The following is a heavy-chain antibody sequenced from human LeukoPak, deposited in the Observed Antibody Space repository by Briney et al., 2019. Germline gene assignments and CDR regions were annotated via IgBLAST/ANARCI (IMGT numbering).Heavy chain of an antibody. V-gene: IGHV3-15*01. CDR3: CWDDKGLFDY. CDR2: MKSIASGGTT. D-gene: IGHD3-22*01. Sequence: GGSLRLSCAASGFTFSHAWMSWVRQAPGKGLGWVGRMKSIASGGTTDYAAPVKGRFTISRDDSKDTFYLQMNSLKTDDTAVYYCCWDDKGLFDYWGQGTLVTVSS. J-gene: IGHJ4*02. CDR1: GFTFSHAW.